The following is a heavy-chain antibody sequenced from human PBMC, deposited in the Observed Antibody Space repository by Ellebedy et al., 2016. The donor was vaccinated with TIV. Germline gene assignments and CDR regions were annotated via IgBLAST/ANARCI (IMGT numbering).Heavy chain of an antibody. Sequence: GESLKISCAASGFTFSSYAMSWVRQAPGKGLEWVSAISGSGGSTYYADSVKGRFTISRDTSKNTLYLQMNSLRAEDTAVYYCAKGQGFGEFLTLFDYWGQGTLVTVSS. D-gene: IGHD3-10*01. CDR3: AKGQGFGEFLTLFDY. CDR2: ISGSGGST. J-gene: IGHJ4*02. V-gene: IGHV3-23*01. CDR1: GFTFSSYA.